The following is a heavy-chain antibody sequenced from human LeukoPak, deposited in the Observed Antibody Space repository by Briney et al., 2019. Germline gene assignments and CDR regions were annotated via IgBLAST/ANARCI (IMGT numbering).Heavy chain of an antibody. Sequence: GGSLRLSCAASGFTFSSHDMNWVRQAPGKGLEWVSSITTRSSYIYYADSVKGRFTISRDNANDSLYLQMNSLRAEDTAVYYCAKIGKTDTFRSLDSWGQGTLVTVSS. V-gene: IGHV3-21*04. CDR1: GFTFSSHD. J-gene: IGHJ4*02. CDR3: AKIGKTDTFRSLDS. CDR2: ITTRSSYI. D-gene: IGHD5-18*01.